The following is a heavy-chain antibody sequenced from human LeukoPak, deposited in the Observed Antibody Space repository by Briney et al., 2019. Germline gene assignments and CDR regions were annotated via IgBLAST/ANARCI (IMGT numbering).Heavy chain of an antibody. J-gene: IGHJ4*02. CDR3: ASLVWGVYYFDY. V-gene: IGHV4-34*01. D-gene: IGHD3-16*01. Sequence: SSETLSLTCAVYGGSFSGYYWSWIRQPPGKGLEWIGEINHSGSTNYNPPLKSRVTISVDTSKNQFSLKLSSVTAADTAVYYCASLVWGVYYFDYWGQGTLVTVSS. CDR2: INHSGST. CDR1: GGSFSGYY.